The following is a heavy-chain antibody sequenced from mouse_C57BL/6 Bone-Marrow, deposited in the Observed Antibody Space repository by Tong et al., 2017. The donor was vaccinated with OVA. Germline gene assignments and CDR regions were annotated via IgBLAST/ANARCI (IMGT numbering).Heavy chain of an antibody. V-gene: IGHV5-15*01. J-gene: IGHJ3*01. CDR2: ISNLAYSI. CDR3: ASHDYYDSPFAY. D-gene: IGHD1-1*01. Sequence: EVQLQESGGGLVQPGGSLKLSCAASGFTFSDYGMAWVRQAPRKGPEWVAFISNLAYSIYYADTVTGRFTISRENAKNTLYLEMSSLRSEDTAMYYCASHDYYDSPFAYWGQGTLVTVSA. CDR1: GFTFSDYG.